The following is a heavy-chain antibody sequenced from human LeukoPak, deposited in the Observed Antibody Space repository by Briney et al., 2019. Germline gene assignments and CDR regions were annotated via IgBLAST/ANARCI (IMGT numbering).Heavy chain of an antibody. Sequence: SETLSLTCTVSGGSISSYYWSWIRQPPGKGLEWIGYIYYSGSTNYNPSLKSRVTISVDTSKNQFSLKLSSVTAADTAVYYCARTSGSYASPDAFDIWSQGTMVTVSS. D-gene: IGHD1-26*01. CDR2: IYYSGST. V-gene: IGHV4-59*01. CDR1: GGSISSYY. J-gene: IGHJ3*02. CDR3: ARTSGSYASPDAFDI.